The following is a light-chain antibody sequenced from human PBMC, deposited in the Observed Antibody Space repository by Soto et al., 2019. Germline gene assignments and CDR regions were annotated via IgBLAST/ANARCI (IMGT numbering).Light chain of an antibody. Sequence: QSVLTQPPSASGTPGQSVTISCSGSSSNIGTNTVNWYQQIPGTAPKLLIYNNDQRSSGVPDRFSGSKSGTSASLAISGLQSEDEADYYCSSYTSTSTLDVFGTGTKLTVL. CDR3: SSYTSTSTLDV. J-gene: IGLJ1*01. V-gene: IGLV1-44*01. CDR1: SSNIGTNT. CDR2: NND.